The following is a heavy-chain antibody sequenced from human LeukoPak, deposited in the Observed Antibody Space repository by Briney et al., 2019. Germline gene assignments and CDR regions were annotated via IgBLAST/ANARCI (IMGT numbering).Heavy chain of an antibody. V-gene: IGHV3-15*01. J-gene: IGHJ4*02. D-gene: IGHD3-22*01. CDR3: TLRNYYDSSGYSSFDY. Sequence: PGGSLRLSCAASGFTLSNAWMSWVRQAPGKGLEWVGRIKRRTDGGTTDYAAPVKGRLTILRDDSKNTLYLQMNSLKTEDTAVYYCTLRNYYDSSGYSSFDYWGQGTLVTVSS. CDR2: IKRRTDGGTT. CDR1: GFTLSNAW.